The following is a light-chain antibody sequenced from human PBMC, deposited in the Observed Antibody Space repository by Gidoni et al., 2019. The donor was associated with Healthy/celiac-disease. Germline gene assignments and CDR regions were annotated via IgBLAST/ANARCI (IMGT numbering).Light chain of an antibody. CDR3: SSYTSSSTLV. CDR1: SSDVGGYNY. J-gene: IGLJ2*01. CDR2: DVS. Sequence: QSALTQPASVSGSPGQSITISCTGTSSDVGGYNYVSWYQQHQGKAPKLMSYDVSNRLSGVSNRFSGSKSGNTASLTISGLQAEEEADYYCSSYTSSSTLVFGGGTKLTVL. V-gene: IGLV2-14*03.